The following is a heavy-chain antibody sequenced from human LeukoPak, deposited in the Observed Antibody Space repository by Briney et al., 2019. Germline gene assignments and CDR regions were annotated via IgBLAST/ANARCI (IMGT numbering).Heavy chain of an antibody. D-gene: IGHD2-15*01. V-gene: IGHV3-23*01. J-gene: IGHJ4*02. CDR3: AKVRYCSGGNCYPDDN. Sequence: PGGSLRLSCAASGFTFSSYAMSWVRQAPGKGLEWVSAISGSGGSTYYADSVKGRFTISRDNSKNTLYLQMNSLRVEDTAVYHCAKVRYCSGGNCYPDDNWGQGTLVTVSS. CDR2: ISGSGGST. CDR1: GFTFSSYA.